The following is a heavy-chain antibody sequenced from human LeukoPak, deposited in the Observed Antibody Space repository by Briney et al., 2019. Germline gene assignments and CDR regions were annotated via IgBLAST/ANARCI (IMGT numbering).Heavy chain of an antibody. CDR3: ARLGLEGILRKSDGFDI. Sequence: ASVKVSCKASGYTFTSYGISWVRQAPGQGLEWMGIINPSGGSTSYAQKFQGRVTMTRDMSTSTVYMELSSLRSEDTAVYYCARLGLEGILRKSDGFDIWGQGTTVTVSS. V-gene: IGHV1-46*01. CDR1: GYTFTSYG. J-gene: IGHJ3*02. CDR2: INPSGGST. D-gene: IGHD4-17*01.